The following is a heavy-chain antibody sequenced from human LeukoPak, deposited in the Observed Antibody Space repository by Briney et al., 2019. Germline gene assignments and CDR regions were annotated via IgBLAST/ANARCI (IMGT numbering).Heavy chain of an antibody. D-gene: IGHD2-15*01. J-gene: IGHJ4*02. Sequence: GGSLRLSCAASRDTLSSYSMNWVRQAPGKGLEWLSYISYVSGARYYADSVKGRFTISRDNSKNTLYLQMNTLRVEDTALYYCAKARAAVVEAAINYWGQGILVTVSP. CDR3: AKARAAVVEAAINY. CDR2: ISYVSGAR. CDR1: RDTLSSYS. V-gene: IGHV3-48*01.